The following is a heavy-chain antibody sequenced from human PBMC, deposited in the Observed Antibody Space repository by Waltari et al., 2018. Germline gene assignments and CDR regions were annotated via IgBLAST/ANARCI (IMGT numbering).Heavy chain of an antibody. V-gene: IGHV3-53*01. Sequence: EVELVASGGGLIQPGGSLRLSCAAYGFAVSDYYMSWVRQAPGKGLEWLSVIYSSGRIYYADSVKGRFTISRDTSENMVTLQMYSLRADDTAVYYCARDVAGRAYWGQGTQVTVSS. D-gene: IGHD3-10*01. CDR2: IYSSGRI. CDR3: ARDVAGRAY. J-gene: IGHJ4*02. CDR1: GFAVSDYY.